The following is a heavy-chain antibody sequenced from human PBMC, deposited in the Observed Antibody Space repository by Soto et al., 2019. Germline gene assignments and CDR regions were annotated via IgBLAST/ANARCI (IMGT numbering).Heavy chain of an antibody. Sequence: GGSQRLSCAASGFTFSSYAMSWVRQAPGKGLEWVSAISGSGGSTYYADSVKGRFTISRDNSKNTLYLQMNSLRAEDTAVYYCATLLFGEFGGWIDPWCQGTLVTVSS. CDR2: ISGSGGST. D-gene: IGHD3-10*01. V-gene: IGHV3-23*01. J-gene: IGHJ5*02. CDR3: ATLLFGEFGGWIDP. CDR1: GFTFSSYA.